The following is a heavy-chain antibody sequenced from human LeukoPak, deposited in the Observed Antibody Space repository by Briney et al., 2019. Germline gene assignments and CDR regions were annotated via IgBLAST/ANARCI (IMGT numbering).Heavy chain of an antibody. J-gene: IGHJ3*02. V-gene: IGHV3-53*01. D-gene: IGHD2-15*01. CDR2: IYSGGST. CDR3: AREIYCSASSCTGGVFDI. CDR1: GFTVSSNY. Sequence: TGGSLRLSCAASGFTVSSNYMSWVRQAPGKGLEWVSVIYSGGSTYYADSVKGRFTISRDNSKNTQYLQMNSLRVEDTAVYYCAREIYCSASSCTGGVFDIWGQGTMVTVSS.